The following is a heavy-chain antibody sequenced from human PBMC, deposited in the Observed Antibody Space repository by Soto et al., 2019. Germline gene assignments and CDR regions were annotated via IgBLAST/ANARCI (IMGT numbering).Heavy chain of an antibody. CDR3: ARRPNLEWRIYYGMDV. CDR2: IYYSGTT. CDR1: GGSISSSSYY. Sequence: SETLSLTCTVSGGSISSSSYYWGWIRQPPGKGLEWIGSIYYSGTTYYNPSLKSRVTISVYTSKNQFSLKLSSVTAADTAVYYCARRPNLEWRIYYGMDVWGQGTTVTVSS. J-gene: IGHJ6*02. D-gene: IGHD3-3*01. V-gene: IGHV4-39*01.